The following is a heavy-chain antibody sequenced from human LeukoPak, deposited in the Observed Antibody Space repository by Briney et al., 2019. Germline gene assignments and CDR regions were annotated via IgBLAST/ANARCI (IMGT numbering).Heavy chain of an antibody. Sequence: KPSETLSLTCTVSGGSISSSSYYWGWIRQPPGKGLEWIGSIYYSGSTYYNPSLKSRVTISVDTSKNQFSLKLSSVTAADTAVYYCAKHSGGSWLRIHYFDYWGQGTLVTVSS. CDR2: IYYSGST. CDR1: GGSISSSSYY. V-gene: IGHV4-39*07. D-gene: IGHD5-12*01. J-gene: IGHJ4*02. CDR3: AKHSGGSWLRIHYFDY.